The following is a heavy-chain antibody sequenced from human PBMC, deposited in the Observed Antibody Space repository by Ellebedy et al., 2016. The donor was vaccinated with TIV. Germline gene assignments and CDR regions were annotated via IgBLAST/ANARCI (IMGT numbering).Heavy chain of an antibody. J-gene: IGHJ6*02. CDR3: ARGLYSVSWFSRYYGMDV. Sequence: PGGSLRLSCTASGFSFQKHGMHWVRQAPGMGLEWVAVIWSDGSHKYYADSVQGRFAISRDNSKNTLYLQMNSLRADDTALYYCARGLYSVSWFSRYYGMDVWGQGITVTVSS. V-gene: IGHV3-33*01. CDR1: GFSFQKHG. CDR2: IWSDGSHK. D-gene: IGHD6-13*01.